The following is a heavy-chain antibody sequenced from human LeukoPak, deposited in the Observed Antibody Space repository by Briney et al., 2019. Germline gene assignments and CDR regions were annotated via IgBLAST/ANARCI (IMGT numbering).Heavy chain of an antibody. V-gene: IGHV4-34*01. Sequence: SETLSLTCAVYGGSFSGYYWSWIRQPPGKGLEWIGEINHSGSTNYNPSLKSRVTISVDTSKHQFSLKLSSVTAADTAVYYCARRGSYMYWYLDLWGRGTLVTVSS. CDR2: INHSGST. CDR3: ARRGSYMYWYLDL. J-gene: IGHJ2*01. CDR1: GGSFSGYY. D-gene: IGHD1-26*01.